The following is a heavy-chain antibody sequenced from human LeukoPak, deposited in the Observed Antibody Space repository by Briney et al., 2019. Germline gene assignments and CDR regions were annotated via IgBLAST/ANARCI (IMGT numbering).Heavy chain of an antibody. CDR3: ARDLYYDSSGPVGMDV. J-gene: IGHJ6*02. CDR1: GGSFSGYY. Sequence: PSESLSLTCAVYGGSFSGYYWSWIRQPPGKGLEWIGEINHSGSTNYNPSLKSRVTISVDTSKNQFSLKLSSVTAADTAVYYCARDLYYDSSGPVGMDVWGQGTTVTVSS. D-gene: IGHD3-22*01. CDR2: INHSGST. V-gene: IGHV4-34*01.